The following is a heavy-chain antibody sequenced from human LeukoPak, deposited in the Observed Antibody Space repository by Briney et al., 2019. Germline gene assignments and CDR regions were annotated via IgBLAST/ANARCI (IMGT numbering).Heavy chain of an antibody. CDR1: GFTFSSYA. CDR3: ASSSDIYGSGSYFNSLGDV. V-gene: IGHV3-30-3*01. CDR2: IFPSGGEI. Sequence: GGSLRLSCAASGFTFSSYAMHWVRQAPGKGLEWVSSIFPSGGEIHYADSVRGRFTISRDNSKSTLSLQMNSLRAEDTAVYYCASSSDIYGSGSYFNSLGDVWGKGTTVSISS. J-gene: IGHJ6*04. D-gene: IGHD3-10*01.